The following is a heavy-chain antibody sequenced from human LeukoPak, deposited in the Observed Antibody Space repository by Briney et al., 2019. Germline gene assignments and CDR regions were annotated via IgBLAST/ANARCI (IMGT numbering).Heavy chain of an antibody. J-gene: IGHJ6*02. CDR3: ARGSITNYGMDV. CDR2: IYSGGST. V-gene: IGHV3-66*01. CDR1: GFTVSSNY. Sequence: GGSLRLSCAASGFTVSSNYVSWVRQAPGKGLEWVSVIYSGGSTYYADSVKGRFTISRDNSKNTLYLQMNSLRAEDTAVYYCARGSITNYGMDVWGQGTTVTVSS. D-gene: IGHD3-10*01.